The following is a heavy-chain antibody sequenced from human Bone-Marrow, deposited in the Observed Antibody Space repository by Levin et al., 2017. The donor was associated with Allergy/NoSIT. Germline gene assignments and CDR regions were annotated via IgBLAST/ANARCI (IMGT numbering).Heavy chain of an antibody. CDR2: INTNTGNP. V-gene: IGHV7-4-1*02. CDR3: ARGPVVYVFPYYMDV. Sequence: ASVKVSCKASGYTFTSYAMNWVRQAPGQGLEWMGWINTNTGNPTYAQGFTGRFVFSLDTSVSTAYLQISSLKAEDTAVYDCARGPVVYVFPYYMDVWGKGTTVTVSS. J-gene: IGHJ6*03. D-gene: IGHD2-8*02. CDR1: GYTFTSYA.